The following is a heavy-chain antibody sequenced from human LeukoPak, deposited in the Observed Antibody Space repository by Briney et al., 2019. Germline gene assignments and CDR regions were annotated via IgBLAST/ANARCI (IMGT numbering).Heavy chain of an antibody. CDR2: INPNSGGT. D-gene: IGHD5-12*01. V-gene: IGHV1-2*02. J-gene: IGHJ6*03. CDR3: ARIGGYSGYDSEVSSNPYYYYYMDV. Sequence: ASVKVSCKASGYTFTGYYMHWVRQAPGQGLEWMGWINPNSGGTNYAQKFQGRVTMARDTSISTAYMELSRLRSDDTAVYYCARIGGYSGYDSEVSSNPYYYYYMDVWGKGTTVTISS. CDR1: GYTFTGYY.